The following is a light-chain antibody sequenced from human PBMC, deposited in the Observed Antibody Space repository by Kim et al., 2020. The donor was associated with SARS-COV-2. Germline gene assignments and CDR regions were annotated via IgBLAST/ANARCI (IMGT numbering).Light chain of an antibody. CDR3: QVLDSSSDHLV. J-gene: IGLJ3*02. CDR2: YYT. CDR1: NTATKT. Sequence: PRNTSTMTCCGANTATKTVHCYQQKPSHAPVVVIHYYTDRPSGIPEPFSGSNSGNTANLTISRVEAGDEADYYCQVLDSSSDHLVFGGGTKLTVL. V-gene: IGLV3-21*04.